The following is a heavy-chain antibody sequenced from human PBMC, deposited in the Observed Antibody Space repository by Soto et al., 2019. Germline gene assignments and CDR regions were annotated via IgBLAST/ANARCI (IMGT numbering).Heavy chain of an antibody. J-gene: IGHJ5*01. CDR3: ARVTFTPNWFDS. CDR2: IYYSGGT. V-gene: IGHV4-30-4*01. CDR1: GNSINTDYY. D-gene: IGHD3-16*01. Sequence: SETLSLTCTVSGNSINTDYYWSWIRQPPGKGLEWIGHIYYSGGTFYSPSLKSRLALSVDTSKNQFSLRLTSVTAADSAVYFCARVTFTPNWFDSWGQGILVTVSS.